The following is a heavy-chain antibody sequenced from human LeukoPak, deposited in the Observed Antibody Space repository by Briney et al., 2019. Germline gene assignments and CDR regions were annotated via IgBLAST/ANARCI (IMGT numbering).Heavy chain of an antibody. D-gene: IGHD3-3*01. CDR3: ATDRGWRTSGYYLYYFEY. Sequence: GGSLRLSCAASGFTFSTYTMNWVRQAPGKGLEWLSYISSSGSTIHYADSVKGRFTISRDNAKNSLYLQMSSLRAEDTAVYYCATDRGWRTSGYYLYYFEYWGQGTLVTYSS. CDR1: GFTFSTYT. CDR2: ISSSGSTI. J-gene: IGHJ4*02. V-gene: IGHV3-48*01.